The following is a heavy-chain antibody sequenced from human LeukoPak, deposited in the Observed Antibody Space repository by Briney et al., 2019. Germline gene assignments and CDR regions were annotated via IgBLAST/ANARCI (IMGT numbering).Heavy chain of an antibody. V-gene: IGHV1-58*02. J-gene: IGHJ4*02. CDR3: AAVRGLLPEY. Sequence: ASVKVSCKASGFTFTSSAMQWVRQARGQRLEWIGWIVVGNGNTHYAQKFQERVTITRDMSTSTAYMELSSLRSEDTAVYYCAAVRGLLPEYWGQGTLVTVSS. D-gene: IGHD3-10*01. CDR1: GFTFTSSA. CDR2: IVVGNGNT.